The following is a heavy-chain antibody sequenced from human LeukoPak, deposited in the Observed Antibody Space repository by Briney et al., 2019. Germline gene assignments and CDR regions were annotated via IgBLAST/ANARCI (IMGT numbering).Heavy chain of an antibody. D-gene: IGHD5-18*01. CDR3: ATDGDRYGYELDY. V-gene: IGHV1-24*01. Sequence: ASVKVSCKVSGYTLTELSMHWVRQAPGNGLEWMGGFDPEDGETINAQKFQGRVTMTEDTSTDTAYMELSSLRSEDTAVYYCATDGDRYGYELDYWGQGTLVTVSS. CDR2: FDPEDGET. J-gene: IGHJ4*02. CDR1: GYTLTELS.